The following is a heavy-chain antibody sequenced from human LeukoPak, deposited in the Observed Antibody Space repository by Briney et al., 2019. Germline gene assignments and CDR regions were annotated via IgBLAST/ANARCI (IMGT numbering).Heavy chain of an antibody. CDR2: TYYRSKWYN. Sequence: SQTLSLTCAISGDSVSSNSAAWNWIRQSPSRGLEWLGRTYYRSKWYNDYAVSVKSRITINPDTSKNQFSLQLNSVTPEDTAVYYCARARLYPHHYYYYYGMDVWGQGTTVTASS. CDR3: ARARLYPHHYYYYYGMDV. CDR1: GDSVSSNSAA. V-gene: IGHV6-1*01. J-gene: IGHJ6*02.